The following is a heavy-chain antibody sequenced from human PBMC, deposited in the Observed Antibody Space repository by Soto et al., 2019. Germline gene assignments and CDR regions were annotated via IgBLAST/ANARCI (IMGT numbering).Heavy chain of an antibody. CDR2: ISYDGSNK. D-gene: IGHD4-17*01. J-gene: IGHJ4*02. CDR3: ARDQRATVTTWAFDY. Sequence: QVQLVESGGGVVQPGRSLRLSCAASGFTFSSYAMHWVRQAPGKGLEWVAVISYDGSNKYYADSVKGRFTISRDNSKNTRYLQMNSLRAEDTAVYYCARDQRATVTTWAFDYWGQGTLVTVSS. CDR1: GFTFSSYA. V-gene: IGHV3-30-3*01.